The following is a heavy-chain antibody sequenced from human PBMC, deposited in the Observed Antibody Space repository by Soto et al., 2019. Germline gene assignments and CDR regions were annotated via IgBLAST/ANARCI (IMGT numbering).Heavy chain of an antibody. D-gene: IGHD6-19*01. CDR2: IWYDGSNK. J-gene: IGHJ6*02. CDR1: GFTFSRYG. Sequence: PGGSLRLSCAAPGFTFSRYGMHWVRQAPGKRLEWVAVIWYDGSNKYYADSVKGRFTISRDNSKNTLYLQMNSLRAEDTAVYYCAREFRIGWYVRYCMDVWCQGTTVTVSS. CDR3: AREFRIGWYVRYCMDV. V-gene: IGHV3-33*01.